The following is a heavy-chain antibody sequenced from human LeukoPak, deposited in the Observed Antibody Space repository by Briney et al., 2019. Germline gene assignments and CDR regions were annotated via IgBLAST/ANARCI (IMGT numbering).Heavy chain of an antibody. D-gene: IGHD2-15*01. CDR3: ATAPRYCSGGSCYQNFDY. Sequence: ASVKVSCKVSGYTLTELPMHWVRQAPGKGLEWMGGFDPEDGETIYAQKFQGRVTMTEDTSTDTAYMELSSLRSEDTAVYYCATAPRYCSGGSCYQNFDYWGQGTLVTVSS. CDR2: FDPEDGET. J-gene: IGHJ4*02. V-gene: IGHV1-24*01. CDR1: GYTLTELP.